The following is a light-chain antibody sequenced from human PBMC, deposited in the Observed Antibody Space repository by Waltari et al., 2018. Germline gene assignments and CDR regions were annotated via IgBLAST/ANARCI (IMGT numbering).Light chain of an antibody. CDR1: SSDVGSYNL. V-gene: IGLV2-23*02. J-gene: IGLJ3*02. Sequence: QSALTQPASVSGSPGQSITIFCTGTSSDVGSYNLVSWYQQHPGKAPKLIIYEVSKRPAGVSTRFSGSKSGNTASLTISGLQAEDEAEYYCCSYAVSSTCVIGGVIKLTAL. CDR3: CSYAVSSTCV. CDR2: EVS.